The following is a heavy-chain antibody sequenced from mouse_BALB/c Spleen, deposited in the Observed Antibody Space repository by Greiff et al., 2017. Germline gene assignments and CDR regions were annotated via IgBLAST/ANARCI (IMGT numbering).Heavy chain of an antibody. CDR3: ARSLTSTGFAY. J-gene: IGHJ3*01. V-gene: IGHV1S135*01. Sequence: VQLQQSGPELMKPGASVKISCKASGYSFTSYYMHWVKQSHGKSLEWIGYIDPFNGGTSYNQKFKGKATLTVDKSSSTAYMHLSSLTSEDSAVYYCARSLTSTGFAYWGQGTLVTVSA. D-gene: IGHD4-1*01. CDR1: GYSFTSYY. CDR2: IDPFNGGT.